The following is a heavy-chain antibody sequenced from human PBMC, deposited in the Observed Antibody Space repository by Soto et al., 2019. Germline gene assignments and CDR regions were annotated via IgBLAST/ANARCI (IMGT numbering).Heavy chain of an antibody. Sequence: GGSLTLSCEAFGFTFSTYTMNWVRQAPGKGLEWVSYISSSGRTISYADPVKGRFSISRDNAKNSLYLQMNSLRGEDTAVYYCARASGIMVAHKYFGFWGQGTLVTVSS. D-gene: IGHD2-8*01. CDR2: ISSSGRTI. V-gene: IGHV3-48*04. CDR3: ARASGIMVAHKYFGF. J-gene: IGHJ4*02. CDR1: GFTFSTYT.